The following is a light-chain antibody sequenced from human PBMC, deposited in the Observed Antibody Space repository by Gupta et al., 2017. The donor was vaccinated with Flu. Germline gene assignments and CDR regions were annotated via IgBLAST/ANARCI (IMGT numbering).Light chain of an antibody. Sequence: DIVMTQSPDSLAVSLGERATINCKSSQSVLYSSNNKNYLAWYQQKPGQPPKLLIYWASTRESGVPDRFSGSGPGTDFTLTISSLQAEDVAVYYCQQYYSTPGYTFGQGTKLEIK. CDR2: WAS. CDR3: QQYYSTPGYT. CDR1: QSVLYSSNNKNY. J-gene: IGKJ2*01. V-gene: IGKV4-1*01.